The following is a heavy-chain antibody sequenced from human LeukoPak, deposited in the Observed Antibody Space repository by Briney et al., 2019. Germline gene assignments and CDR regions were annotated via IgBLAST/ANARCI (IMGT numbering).Heavy chain of an antibody. CDR1: GFTFTAHA. CDR2: ISTNGDTT. J-gene: IGHJ6*02. D-gene: IGHD2-15*01. Sequence: GGSLRLSCAASGFTFTAHAMHWVRQAPGKGLEYVSTISTNGDTTYYADSVKGRFTISRDNSKNTLYLQMGSLRAEDMAVYYCVRGRGVSSYDAMDVWGRGTTVSVSS. V-gene: IGHV3-64*02. CDR3: VRGRGVSSYDAMDV.